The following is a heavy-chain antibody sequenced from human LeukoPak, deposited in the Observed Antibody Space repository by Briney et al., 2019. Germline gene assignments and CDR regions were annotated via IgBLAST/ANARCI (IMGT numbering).Heavy chain of an antibody. CDR1: GFTFSSYS. J-gene: IGHJ5*02. CDR2: IGSSSSYI. V-gene: IGHV3-21*01. CDR3: AREVGYYYDSSGYP. Sequence: GGSLRLSCAASGFTFSSYSMNWVRQAPGKGLEWVSSIGSSSSYIYYADSVKGRFTISRDNAKNSLYLQMNSLRAEDTAVYYCAREVGYYYDSSGYPWGQGTLVTVSS. D-gene: IGHD3-22*01.